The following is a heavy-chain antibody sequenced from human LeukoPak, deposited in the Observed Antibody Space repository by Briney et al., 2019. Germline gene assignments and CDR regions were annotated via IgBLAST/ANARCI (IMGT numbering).Heavy chain of an antibody. CDR1: GGTFSSYA. CDR2: IIPIFGTA. V-gene: IGHV1-69*01. CDR3: ARVSSSWYVYYYGMDV. Sequence: SVKVSCKASGGTFSSYAISWVRQAPGQGLEWMGGIIPIFGTANYAQKFQGRVTITADESTSTAYMELSSLRSEDTAVYYCARVSSSWYVYYYGMDVWGQGTTVTVSS. J-gene: IGHJ6*02. D-gene: IGHD6-13*01.